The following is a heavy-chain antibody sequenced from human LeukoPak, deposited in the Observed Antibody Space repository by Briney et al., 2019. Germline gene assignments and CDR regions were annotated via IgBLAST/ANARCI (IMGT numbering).Heavy chain of an antibody. Sequence: GGSLRLSCAASGFTLDDYAMHWVRQAPGKGLEWVSGISWNSGSIGYADSVKGRFTISRDNAKNSLYLQMNSLRAEDTVLYYCAKGRYGSGSYSFDYWGQGTLVTVSS. V-gene: IGHV3-9*01. D-gene: IGHD3-10*01. CDR1: GFTLDDYA. CDR3: AKGRYGSGSYSFDY. CDR2: ISWNSGSI. J-gene: IGHJ4*02.